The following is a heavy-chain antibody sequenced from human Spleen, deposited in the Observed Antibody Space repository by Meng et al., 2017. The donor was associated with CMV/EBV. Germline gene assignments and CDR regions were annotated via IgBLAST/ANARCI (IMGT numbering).Heavy chain of an antibody. CDR3: AREQYYDFWSGYYTEYYYYGMDV. CDR1: GGTFSSYT. Sequence: SVKVSCKASGGTFSSYTISWVRQAPGQGLEWMGRIIPILGIANYAQKFQGRVTITADKSTSTAYMELSSLRSEDTAVYYCAREQYYDFWSGYYTEYYYYGMDVWGQGTTVTVSS. V-gene: IGHV1-69*04. D-gene: IGHD3-3*01. J-gene: IGHJ6*02. CDR2: IIPILGIA.